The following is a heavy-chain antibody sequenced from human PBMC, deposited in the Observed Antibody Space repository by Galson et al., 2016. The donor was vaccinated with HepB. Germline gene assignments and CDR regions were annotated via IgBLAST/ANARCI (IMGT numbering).Heavy chain of an antibody. J-gene: IGHJ6*02. CDR2: ISSSSNSI. CDR3: ARDERWPRGMDV. D-gene: IGHD6-19*01. Sequence: SLRLSCAASGFTFSSYNMNWVRQAPGKGLEWVSSISSSSNSIYDADSVKGRFTISRDNAKNSLILQMNSLRAEDTAVYYCARDERWPRGMDVWGQGTTVTFSS. V-gene: IGHV3-21*01. CDR1: GFTFSSYN.